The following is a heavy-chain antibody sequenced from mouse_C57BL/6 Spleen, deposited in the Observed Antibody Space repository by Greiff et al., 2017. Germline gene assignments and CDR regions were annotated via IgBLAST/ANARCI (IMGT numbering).Heavy chain of an antibody. CDR1: GFTFSSYA. V-gene: IGHV5-4*03. CDR2: ISDGGSYT. D-gene: IGHD1-1*01. J-gene: IGHJ2*01. CDR3: ARAHLLLYSFDY. Sequence: EVKLMESGGGLVKPGGSLKLSCAASGFTFSSYAMSWVRQTPEKRLEWVATISDGGSYTYYPDNVKGRFTISRDNAKNNLYLQMSHLKSEDTAMYYCARAHLLLYSFDYWGQGTTLTVSS.